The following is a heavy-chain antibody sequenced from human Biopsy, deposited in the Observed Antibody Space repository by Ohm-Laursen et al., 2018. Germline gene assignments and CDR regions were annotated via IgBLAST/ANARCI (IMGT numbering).Heavy chain of an antibody. D-gene: IGHD2-15*01. CDR2: INSSGSTK. CDR1: GFPVSDYY. V-gene: IGHV3-11*01. Sequence: SLRLSCSAVGFPVSDYYMSWIRQAPGRGLEWVSDINSSGSTKYHAESVKGRFTISRDNAMNSVYLQMNSLRGEDTAVYYCARAVGIAAAPIDYWGQGTLVTVSS. CDR3: ARAVGIAAAPIDY. J-gene: IGHJ4*02.